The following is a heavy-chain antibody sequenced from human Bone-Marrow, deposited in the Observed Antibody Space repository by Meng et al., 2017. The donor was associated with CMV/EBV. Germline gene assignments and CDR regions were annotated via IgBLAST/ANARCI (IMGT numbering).Heavy chain of an antibody. CDR3: ARGDYYYYGMDV. J-gene: IGHJ6*02. Sequence: GGSLRLSCAASGFTFSSYAMHWVRQAPGKGLEWVAVISYDGSNKYYADSVKGRFTISRDNSKNTLYLQMNSLRAEDTAVYYCARGDYYYYGMDVWGQGTTVTVSS. CDR1: GFTFSSYA. V-gene: IGHV3-30*04. CDR2: ISYDGSNK.